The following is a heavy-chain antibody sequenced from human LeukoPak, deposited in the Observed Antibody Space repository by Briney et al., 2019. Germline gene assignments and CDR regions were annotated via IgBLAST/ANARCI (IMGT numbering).Heavy chain of an antibody. CDR2: IYYSGST. CDR1: GGSISSGDYY. J-gene: IGHJ4*02. D-gene: IGHD3-10*01. V-gene: IGHV4-30-4*01. Sequence: SETLSLTCIGSGGSISSGDYYWSWIRQPPGKGLEWIGYIYYSGSTYYNPSLKSRVTISVDTSKNQFSLKLSSVTAADTAVYYCARAGGGYEYWGQGTLVTVSS. CDR3: ARAGGGYEY.